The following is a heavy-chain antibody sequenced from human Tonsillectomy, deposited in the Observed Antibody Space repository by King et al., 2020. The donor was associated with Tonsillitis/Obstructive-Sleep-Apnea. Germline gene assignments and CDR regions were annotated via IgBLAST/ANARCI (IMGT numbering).Heavy chain of an antibody. V-gene: IGHV1-69*12. CDR1: GGTFSSYA. CDR2: ISPVFGTA. Sequence: FQLVQSGAEVKKPGSSVKVSCKASGGTFSSYAISWVRQAPGQGLEWMGGISPVFGTANYAQKCQGRVTITADESTSTAYMELSSLRSEDTAVYYCAGDRGCTGGVCYEFGYWGQGTLVTVSS. CDR3: AGDRGCTGGVCYEFGY. J-gene: IGHJ4*02. D-gene: IGHD2-8*02.